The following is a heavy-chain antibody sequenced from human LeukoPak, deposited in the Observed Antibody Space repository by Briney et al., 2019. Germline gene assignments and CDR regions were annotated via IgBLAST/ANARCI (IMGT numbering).Heavy chain of an antibody. Sequence: GGSLRLSCAASGFTFSSYAMSWVRQAPGKGLEWVSAISGSGGSTYYADSVKGRFTISRDNSKNTLYLQMNSLRAEDTAVYYCAKVKSPFAGYGDYVAPYYFDYWGQGTLVTVSS. J-gene: IGHJ4*02. V-gene: IGHV3-23*01. CDR2: ISGSGGST. CDR3: AKVKSPFAGYGDYVAPYYFDY. CDR1: GFTFSSYA. D-gene: IGHD4-17*01.